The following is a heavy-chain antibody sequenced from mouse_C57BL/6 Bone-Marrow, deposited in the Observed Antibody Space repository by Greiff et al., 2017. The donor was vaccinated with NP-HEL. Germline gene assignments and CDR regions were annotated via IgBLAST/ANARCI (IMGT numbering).Heavy chain of an antibody. D-gene: IGHD2-1*01. V-gene: IGHV5-4*01. CDR3: ARIYYGNWYFDV. J-gene: IGHJ1*03. CDR1: GFTFSSYA. CDR2: ISDGGSYT. Sequence: EVQLVESGGGLVKPGGSLKLSCAASGFTFSSYAMSWVRQTPEKRLEWVATISDGGSYTYYPDNVKGRFTISRDNAKNNLYLQMSHLKSEDTAMYYCARIYYGNWYFDVWGTGTTVTVSS.